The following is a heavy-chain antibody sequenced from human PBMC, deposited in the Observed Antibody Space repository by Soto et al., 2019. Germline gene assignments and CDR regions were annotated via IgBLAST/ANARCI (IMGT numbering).Heavy chain of an antibody. J-gene: IGHJ4*02. CDR3: VKAHLIYSGSYPLDY. CDR1: GFTFSSYA. CDR2: ISSNGGST. V-gene: IGHV3-64D*08. Sequence: TGGSLRLSCSASGFTFSSYAMHWVRQAPGKGLEYVSAISSNGGSTYYADSVKGRFTISRDNSKNTLYLQMSSLRAEDTAVYYCVKAHLIYSGSYPLDYWGQGTLVTVSS. D-gene: IGHD1-26*01.